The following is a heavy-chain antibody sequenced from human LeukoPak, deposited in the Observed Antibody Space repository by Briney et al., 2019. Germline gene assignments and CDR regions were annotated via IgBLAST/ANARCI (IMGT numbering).Heavy chain of an antibody. CDR1: GGSISSGSYY. V-gene: IGHV4-61*02. Sequence: PSQTLSLTCTVSGGSISSGSYYWSWLRQPAGKGLEWIGRIYTSGSTNYNPSLKSRVTISVDTSKNQFSLKLSSVTAADTAVYYCARVDSSGYYYSGAFDIWGQGTMVTVSS. D-gene: IGHD3-22*01. CDR2: IYTSGST. J-gene: IGHJ3*02. CDR3: ARVDSSGYYYSGAFDI.